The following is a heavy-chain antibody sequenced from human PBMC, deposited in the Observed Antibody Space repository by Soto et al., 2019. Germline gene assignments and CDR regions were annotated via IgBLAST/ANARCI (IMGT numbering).Heavy chain of an antibody. J-gene: IGHJ4*02. V-gene: IGHV3-66*01. CDR1: GFTVSSNY. CDR3: ARDGGSGWYYFDY. CDR2: IYSGGST. Sequence: GGSLRLSCAASGFTVSSNYMSWVRQAPGKGLEWVSVIYSGGSTYYADSVKGRFTISRDNSKNTLYLQMNSLRAEDTAVYYCARDGGSGWYYFDYWGQGTLVTVSS. D-gene: IGHD6-19*01.